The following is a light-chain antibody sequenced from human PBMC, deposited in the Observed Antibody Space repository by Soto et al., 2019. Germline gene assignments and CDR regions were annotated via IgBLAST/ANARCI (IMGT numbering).Light chain of an antibody. Sequence: QSVLTQPASVSVSPGQSITISCTGTSSDVGGYNYVSWYQQHPGKAPNLIIFDVSNRPSGVSNRFSGSKSGNSASLTISGLQAEDEADYYCSSYTGSNPPVVFGGGTKLTVL. J-gene: IGLJ2*01. CDR1: SSDVGGYNY. V-gene: IGLV2-14*01. CDR2: DVS. CDR3: SSYTGSNPPVV.